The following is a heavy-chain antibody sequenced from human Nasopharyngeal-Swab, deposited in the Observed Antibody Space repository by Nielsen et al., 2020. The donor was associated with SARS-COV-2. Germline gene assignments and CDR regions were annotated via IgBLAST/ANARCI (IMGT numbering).Heavy chain of an antibody. CDR3: ARDPRPDYPYYMDV. V-gene: IGHV1-3*01. J-gene: IGHJ6*03. D-gene: IGHD4-11*01. Sequence: WVRQAPGQRLEWLGWINAGNGDTKYSQRIQGRVTITRDPSASIAYMDLTSLRSEDPAVYYCARDPRPDYPYYMDVWGKGTTVTVSS. CDR2: INAGNGDT.